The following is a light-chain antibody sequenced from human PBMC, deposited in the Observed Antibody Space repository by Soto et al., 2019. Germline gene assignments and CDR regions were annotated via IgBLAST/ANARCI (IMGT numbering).Light chain of an antibody. CDR2: QAS. CDR3: QYYKESST. CDR1: QSISSW. J-gene: IGKJ1*01. V-gene: IGKV1-5*03. Sequence: DIQMTQSPSTLSASVGDRVTITCRASQSISSWLAWYQQKPGRAPKLLIYQASSSEIWVPSRFSGSGSGTEFTLTISSLQPDDFATYYCQYYKESSTFGQGTRLEIK.